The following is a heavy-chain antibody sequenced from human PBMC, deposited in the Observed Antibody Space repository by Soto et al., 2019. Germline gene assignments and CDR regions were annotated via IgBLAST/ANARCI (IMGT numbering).Heavy chain of an antibody. V-gene: IGHV4-31*03. CDR3: ASGHDAYKVRY. CDR2: IYYTGNT. D-gene: IGHD1-1*01. Sequence: QVQLQESGPGLVKPSQTLSLTCTDCGGSISSGGTGSYWTWIRQLPGKGLEWIGYIYYTGNTYYNPSLKSRPTISIDTSENQFSLKLTSVTAADTAVYFCASGHDAYKVRYWGQGTLVTVSS. J-gene: IGHJ4*02. CDR1: GGSISSGGTGSY.